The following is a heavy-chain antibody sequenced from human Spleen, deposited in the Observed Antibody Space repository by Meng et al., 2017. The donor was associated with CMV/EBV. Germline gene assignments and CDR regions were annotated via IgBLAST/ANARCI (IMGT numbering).Heavy chain of an antibody. CDR2: MNPNSGNT. Sequence: ASVKVSCKASGYTFTSYDINWVRQATGQGLEWMGWMNPNSGNTGYAQKFQGRVTMTRNTSISTAYMELRSLRSEDTAVYYCARGLRWYHPFDNWGQGTLVTVSS. CDR3: ARGLRWYHPFDN. V-gene: IGHV1-8*01. CDR1: GYTFTSYD. J-gene: IGHJ4*02. D-gene: IGHD4-23*01.